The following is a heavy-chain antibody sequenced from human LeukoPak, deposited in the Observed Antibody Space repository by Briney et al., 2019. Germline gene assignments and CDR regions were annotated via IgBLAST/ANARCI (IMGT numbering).Heavy chain of an antibody. Sequence: GGSLRLSCAASGFTFSSYWVHWVRQAPGKGLVRVLRVNSDESITTYADSVNGRFTISRDNAKNTLYLQMKSLRAEDTAVYYCARGHLPTPRSAMDVWGQGTTVTVSS. J-gene: IGHJ6*02. CDR3: ARGHLPTPRSAMDV. CDR2: VNSDESIT. D-gene: IGHD3-3*02. CDR1: GFTFSSYW. V-gene: IGHV3-74*01.